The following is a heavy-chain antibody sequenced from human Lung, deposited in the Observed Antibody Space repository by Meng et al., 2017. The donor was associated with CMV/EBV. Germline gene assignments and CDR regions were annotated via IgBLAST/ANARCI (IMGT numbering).Heavy chain of an antibody. Sequence: QVQRLESGPALVKPSGTLSLTCAVSGDSITNHNWWAWVRQPPGKGLEWIGEIPHRGSSAYNPSLKSRVSMSIDKSKNQFSLKLTSVTAADTAVYHCLRRSGGSVWGQGTLVTVSS. CDR2: IPHRGSS. J-gene: IGHJ1*01. CDR3: LRRSGGSV. D-gene: IGHD3-10*01. CDR1: GDSITNHNW. V-gene: IGHV4-4*02.